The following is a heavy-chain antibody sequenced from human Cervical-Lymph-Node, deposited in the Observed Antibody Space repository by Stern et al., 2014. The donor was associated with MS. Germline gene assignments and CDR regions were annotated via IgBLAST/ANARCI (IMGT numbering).Heavy chain of an antibody. D-gene: IGHD3-3*01. J-gene: IGHJ4*02. Sequence: VQLVESGPGLVKPSQTLSLTCTVSGGSISSGNYYWSWTRQHPGKGLEWIGSIYHSGSTYYNPPLKSRVTTSIDTSKNQFSLKLSSVTAADTAVYYCARGSREVLLPRFYFDYWGQGTLVTVSS. CDR3: ARGSREVLLPRFYFDY. CDR2: IYHSGST. V-gene: IGHV4-31*03. CDR1: GGSISSGNYY.